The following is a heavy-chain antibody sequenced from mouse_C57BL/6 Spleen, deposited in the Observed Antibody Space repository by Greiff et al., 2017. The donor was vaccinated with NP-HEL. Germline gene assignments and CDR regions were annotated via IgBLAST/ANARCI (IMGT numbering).Heavy chain of an antibody. CDR3: ARECYGSSYWYFGV. Sequence: EVKLMESEGGLVQPGSSMKLSCTASGFTFSDYYMAWVRQVPEKGLEWVANINYDGSSTYYLDSLKSRFIISRDNAKNILYLQMSSLKSEDTATSYGARECYGSSYWYFGVWGTGTTVTVSS. CDR2: INYDGSST. CDR1: GFTFSDYY. D-gene: IGHD1-1*01. J-gene: IGHJ1*03. V-gene: IGHV5-16*01.